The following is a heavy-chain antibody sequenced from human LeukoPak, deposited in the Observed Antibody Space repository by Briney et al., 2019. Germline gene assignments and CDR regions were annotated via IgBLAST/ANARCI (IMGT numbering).Heavy chain of an antibody. Sequence: GGSLRLSCAASGFTFSSYAMSWVRQAPGKGLEWVSAISGSGGSTYYADSVKGRFTISRDNSKNTLYLQMNSLRAEDTAVYCCAKEGVTNVAGYYYYGMDVWGQGTTVTVSS. CDR2: ISGSGGST. CDR3: AKEGVTNVAGYYYYGMDV. CDR1: GFTFSSYA. D-gene: IGHD3-3*01. J-gene: IGHJ6*02. V-gene: IGHV3-23*01.